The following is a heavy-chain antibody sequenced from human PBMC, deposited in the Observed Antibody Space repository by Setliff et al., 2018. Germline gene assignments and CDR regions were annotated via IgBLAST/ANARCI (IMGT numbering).Heavy chain of an antibody. J-gene: IGHJ3*02. CDR1: GYSFTNYD. Sequence: ASVKVSCKASGYSFTNYDINWVRQATGQGLEWMGWINPNSGNTDYAQKFQGRVTMTTNTSTNTAYMELSSLRFEDTAVYCCARPDVGGSWTSDAFDIWGQGTMVTV. V-gene: IGHV1-8*02. CDR3: ARPDVGGSWTSDAFDI. CDR2: INPNSGNT.